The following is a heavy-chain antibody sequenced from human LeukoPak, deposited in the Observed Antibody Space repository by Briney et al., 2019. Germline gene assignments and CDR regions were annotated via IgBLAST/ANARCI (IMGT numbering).Heavy chain of an antibody. CDR3: AKDKGTDDYGDFGSPSYYYYGMDV. V-gene: IGHV1-69*13. CDR2: IIPIFGTA. J-gene: IGHJ6*02. CDR1: GGTFSSYA. Sequence: ASVKVSCKASGGTFSSYAISWVRQAPGQGLEWMGGIIPIFGTANYAQKFQGRVTITADESTSTAYMELSSLRSEDTAVYYCAKDKGTDDYGDFGSPSYYYYGMDVWGQGTTVTVSS. D-gene: IGHD4-17*01.